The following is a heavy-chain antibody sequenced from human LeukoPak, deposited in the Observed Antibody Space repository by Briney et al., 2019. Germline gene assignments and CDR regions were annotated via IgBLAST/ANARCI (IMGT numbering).Heavy chain of an antibody. D-gene: IGHD3-9*01. CDR3: ARLQYYDILTGYQNWFDP. J-gene: IGHJ5*02. Sequence: SETLSLTCTVSGGSISSYYWSWTRQPPGKGLEWIGYIYYSGSTNYNPSLKSRVTISVDTSKNQFSLKLSSVTAADTAVYYCARLQYYDILTGYQNWFDPWGQGTLVTVSS. V-gene: IGHV4-59*01. CDR2: IYYSGST. CDR1: GGSISSYY.